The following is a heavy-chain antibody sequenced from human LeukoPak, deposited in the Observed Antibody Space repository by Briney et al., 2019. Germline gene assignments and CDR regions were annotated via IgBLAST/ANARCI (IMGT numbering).Heavy chain of an antibody. Sequence: GGSLRLSCAASGFTVSSNYMSWVRQAPGKGLEWVSSISGSGGSIRYADSVKGRFIISRDNSKNTLYLQMNSLRAEDTAVYYCAKGGDGYNYYFDNWGQETLVTVSS. CDR2: ISGSGGSI. J-gene: IGHJ4*02. V-gene: IGHV3-23*01. CDR1: GFTVSSNY. CDR3: AKGGDGYNYYFDN. D-gene: IGHD5-24*01.